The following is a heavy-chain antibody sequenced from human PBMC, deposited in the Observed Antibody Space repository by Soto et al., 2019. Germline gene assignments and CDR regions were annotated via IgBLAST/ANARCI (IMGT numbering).Heavy chain of an antibody. CDR3: ARWPQPRYTADPYAVDV. CDR1: GGTFSSSG. Sequence: QVHLVQSGTEVKKPGSSVKVSCKASGGTFSSSGFSWVRQAPGQGLEWMGMIVPSLDTTNYAQKFQARVTITADEVTRTAYMELRSVRTEDTAVYYCARWPQPRYTADPYAVDVWGQGTRVIVSS. D-gene: IGHD3-16*02. J-gene: IGHJ6*02. CDR2: IVPSLDTT. V-gene: IGHV1-69*11.